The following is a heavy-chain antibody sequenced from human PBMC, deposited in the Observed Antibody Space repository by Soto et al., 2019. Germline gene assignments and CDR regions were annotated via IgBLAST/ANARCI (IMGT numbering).Heavy chain of an antibody. CDR2: INPSGGST. CDR1: GYTFTSYY. CDR3: ARGGGGVAVPVKRPFDY. J-gene: IGHJ4*02. D-gene: IGHD6-19*01. Sequence: QVQLVQSGAEVKKPGASVKVSCKASGYTFTSYYMHWVRQAPGPGLEWMGIINPSGGSTSYAQKFEGRGTMTRDTSTSTVYMELSSLRADDTAVYYCARGGGGVAVPVKRPFDYWGQGTLVTVSS. V-gene: IGHV1-46*01.